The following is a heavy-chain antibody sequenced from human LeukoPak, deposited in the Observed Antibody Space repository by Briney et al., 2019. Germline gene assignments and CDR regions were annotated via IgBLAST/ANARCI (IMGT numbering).Heavy chain of an antibody. CDR2: ISSSGSTI. CDR3: ARVPGIAVAGPLDY. D-gene: IGHD6-19*01. Sequence: GGSLRLSCAASGFTFSSYEMNWVRQAPGKGLEWVSYISSSGSTIYYADSVKGRFTISRDNSKNTLYLQMGSLRAEDMAVYYCARVPGIAVAGPLDYWGQGTLVTVSS. V-gene: IGHV3-48*03. J-gene: IGHJ4*02. CDR1: GFTFSSYE.